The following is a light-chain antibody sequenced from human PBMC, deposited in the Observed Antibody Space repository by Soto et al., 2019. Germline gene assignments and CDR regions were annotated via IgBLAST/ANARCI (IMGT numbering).Light chain of an antibody. V-gene: IGKV3-20*01. Sequence: ENVLTQSPGTLSLSPGERATLSCRASQSISSSYLAWYQQKPGQAPRLLIYGASRRATGIPDRFSGSGSGTEFTLTISSLQPDDFATYYCQQSFSTPHTFGQGTKLELK. CDR1: QSISSSY. CDR2: GAS. CDR3: QQSFSTPHT. J-gene: IGKJ2*01.